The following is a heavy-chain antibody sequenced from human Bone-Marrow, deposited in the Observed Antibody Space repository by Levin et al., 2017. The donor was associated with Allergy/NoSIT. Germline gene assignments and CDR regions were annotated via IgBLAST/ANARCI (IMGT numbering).Heavy chain of an antibody. V-gene: IGHV3-23*01. CDR3: AKYPGNYHYSYFDY. CDR1: GFTFSNYA. Sequence: GESLKISCAASGFTFSNYAMAWVRQAPGEGVEWVSIISEGGGTTFYADSVKGRFTISRDNSKNTLYLQMNSLRAEDTAVYYCAKYPGNYHYSYFDYWGQGTLVTVSS. CDR2: ISEGGGTT. J-gene: IGHJ4*02. D-gene: IGHD3-16*02.